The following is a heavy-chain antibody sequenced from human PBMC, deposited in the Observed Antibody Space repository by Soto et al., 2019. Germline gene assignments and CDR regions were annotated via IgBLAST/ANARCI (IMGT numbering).Heavy chain of an antibody. CDR1: GFTFSSCA. CDR2: IIDSGGST. D-gene: IGHD1-26*01. Sequence: HPGGSLRLSCAASGFTFSSCAMGGVRQAPGKGLEWVSDIIDSGGSTYYADSVKGRFTISRDNSKSTLYLQMDSLRAEDTAVYYCARDLIVGATTYFDYWGQGTLVTVSS. CDR3: ARDLIVGATTYFDY. J-gene: IGHJ4*02. V-gene: IGHV3-23*01.